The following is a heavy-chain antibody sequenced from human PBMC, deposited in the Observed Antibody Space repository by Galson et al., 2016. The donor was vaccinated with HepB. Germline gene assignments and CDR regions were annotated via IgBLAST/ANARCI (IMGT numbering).Heavy chain of an antibody. CDR2: FHPVDFET. Sequence: QSGAEVKKPGESLNISCKATGYRFTSHWIGWVRQMPGKGLECMGIFHPVDFETRYSPSFQGQVTISVDKSISTAYLQWSSLKASDTAMYYCARRSYSSSLYGGDFFDYWGQGTLVTVSP. CDR1: GYRFTSHW. J-gene: IGHJ4*02. D-gene: IGHD6-13*01. CDR3: ARRSYSSSLYGGDFFDY. V-gene: IGHV5-51*01.